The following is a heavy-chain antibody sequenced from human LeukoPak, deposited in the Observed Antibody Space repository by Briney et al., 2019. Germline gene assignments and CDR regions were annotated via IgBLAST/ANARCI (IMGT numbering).Heavy chain of an antibody. CDR1: GYTFTGYY. J-gene: IGHJ4*02. Sequence: ASVKVSCKASGYTFTGYYMHWVRQAPGQGLEWMGWINPNSGGTNYAQKFQGRVTMTRDTSISTAYMELSRLRSDDTAVYYCAREVTMVRGAITLFDYWGQGTLVTVSS. CDR2: INPNSGGT. D-gene: IGHD3-10*01. CDR3: AREVTMVRGAITLFDY. V-gene: IGHV1-2*02.